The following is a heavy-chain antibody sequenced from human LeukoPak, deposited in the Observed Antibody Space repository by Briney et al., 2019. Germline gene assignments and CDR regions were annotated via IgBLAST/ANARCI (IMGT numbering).Heavy chain of an antibody. CDR3: AKLQSGTDY. V-gene: IGHV3-23*01. CDR1: GFSFSIYG. CDR2: IGSTGRTT. J-gene: IGHJ4*02. Sequence: GGSLRLSCAASGFSFSIYGMIWVRQAPGKGLEWVSAIGSTGRTTYYAESVKGRFAISRDNSKNTLYLHMNSLRAEDTAIYYCAKLQSGTDYWGQGTLVTVSS. D-gene: IGHD6-25*01.